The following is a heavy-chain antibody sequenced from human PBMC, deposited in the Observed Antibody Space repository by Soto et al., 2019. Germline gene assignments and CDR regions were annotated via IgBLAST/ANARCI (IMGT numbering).Heavy chain of an antibody. D-gene: IGHD3-16*01. Sequence: PGGSLRLSCTASGFTFSSYSMDWVRQAPGKGLEWISYISATADTSHYADSVKGRFTISKDNAKNSLYLQMNSLRAEDTAVYYCARDHSVAFGGVNFEYWGQGALVTVSS. CDR3: ARDHSVAFGGVNFEY. J-gene: IGHJ4*02. V-gene: IGHV3-48*04. CDR1: GFTFSSYS. CDR2: ISATADTS.